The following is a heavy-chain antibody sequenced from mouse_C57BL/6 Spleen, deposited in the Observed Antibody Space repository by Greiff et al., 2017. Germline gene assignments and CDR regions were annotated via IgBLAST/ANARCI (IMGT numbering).Heavy chain of an antibody. D-gene: IGHD2-3*01. J-gene: IGHJ3*01. CDR3: TRDGYYPWFAY. V-gene: IGHV5-9-1*02. Sequence: DVKLQESGEGLVKPGGSLKLSCAASGFTFSSYAMSWVRQTPEKRLEWVAYISSGGDYIYYADTVKGRFTISRDNARNTLYLQMSSLKSEDTAMYYCTRDGYYPWFAYWGQGTLVTVSA. CDR1: GFTFSSYA. CDR2: ISSGGDYI.